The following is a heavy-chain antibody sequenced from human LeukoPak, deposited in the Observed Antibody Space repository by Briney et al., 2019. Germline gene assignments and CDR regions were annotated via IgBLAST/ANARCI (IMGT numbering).Heavy chain of an antibody. D-gene: IGHD4-17*01. CDR1: GYTFTDYD. Sequence: ASVRVSCKTSGYTFTDYDITWVRQAPGQGLEWMGRVSPYNGNTYYSQKLQGRVTMTTDTSTSTAYMELRSLRSDDTAVYYCARDTGYGDYEDYWGQGTLVTVSS. CDR3: ARDTGYGDYEDY. J-gene: IGHJ4*02. CDR2: VSPYNGNT. V-gene: IGHV1-18*01.